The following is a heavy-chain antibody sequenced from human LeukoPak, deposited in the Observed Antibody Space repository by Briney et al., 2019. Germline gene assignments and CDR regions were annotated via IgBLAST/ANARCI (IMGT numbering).Heavy chain of an antibody. CDR2: ISWNSGGI. CDR3: SRVSAYTTSSGEFDY. D-gene: IGHD6-6*01. CDR1: GFTFDDHA. Sequence: GGSLRLSCAASGFTFDDHAMHWVRQAPGKGLEWVSGISWNSGGIAYADSVKGRFTISRDNAENSLYLQMNSLRAEDTALYYCSRVSAYTTSSGEFDYWGQGTLVTVSS. J-gene: IGHJ4*02. V-gene: IGHV3-9*01.